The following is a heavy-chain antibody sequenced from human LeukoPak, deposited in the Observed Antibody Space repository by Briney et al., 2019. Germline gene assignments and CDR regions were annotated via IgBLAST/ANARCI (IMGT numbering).Heavy chain of an antibody. CDR1: GGSISSSSYY. V-gene: IGHV4-39*07. D-gene: IGHD5-24*01. Sequence: SETLSLTCTVSGGSISSSSYYWGWIRQPPGKGLEWIGSIYYSGSTYYNPSLKSRVTISVDTSKNQFSLKLSSVTAADTAVYYCARFSRDGYNYFDYWGQGTLVTVSS. CDR2: IYYSGST. J-gene: IGHJ4*02. CDR3: ARFSRDGYNYFDY.